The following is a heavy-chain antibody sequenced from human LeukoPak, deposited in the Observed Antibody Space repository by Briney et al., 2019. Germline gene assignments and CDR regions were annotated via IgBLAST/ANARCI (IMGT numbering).Heavy chain of an antibody. Sequence: QPGGSLRLSCAASGFTFSSYAVSWVRQAPGKGLEWVSAISGSGGSTYYADSVKGRFTISRDNSKNTLYLQMNSLRAEDTAVYYCAKPRDCSGGSCYSLAIYYYYGMDVWGQGTTVTVSS. V-gene: IGHV3-23*01. CDR3: AKPRDCSGGSCYSLAIYYYYGMDV. CDR2: ISGSGGST. J-gene: IGHJ6*02. D-gene: IGHD2-15*01. CDR1: GFTFSSYA.